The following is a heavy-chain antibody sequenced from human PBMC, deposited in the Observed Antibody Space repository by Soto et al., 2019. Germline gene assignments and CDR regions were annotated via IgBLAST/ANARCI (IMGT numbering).Heavy chain of an antibody. CDR3: AKHGVVDFWSGYYYYWYFDL. CDR1: GFTFSSYA. V-gene: IGHV3-23*01. D-gene: IGHD3-3*01. CDR2: MSGSGGST. J-gene: IGHJ2*01. Sequence: EVQLLESGGGLVQPGGSLRLSCAASGFTFSSYAMSWVRQAPGKGLEWVSAMSGSGGSTYYSDSVKGRFTISRDNSKNTLYLQMNSLRAEDTAVYYCAKHGVVDFWSGYYYYWYFDLWGRGTLVTVSS.